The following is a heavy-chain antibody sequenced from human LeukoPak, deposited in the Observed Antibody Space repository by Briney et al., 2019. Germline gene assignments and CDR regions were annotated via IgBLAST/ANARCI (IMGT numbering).Heavy chain of an antibody. CDR1: WLIFSTYG. D-gene: IGHD6-19*01. V-gene: IGHV3-30*19. Sequence: GGSLRLSCAASWLIFSTYGMHWVRQAPGKGLEWVAIISHDGGNTYYPGSVKGRFTISRDNSKNTLYLQMNRLRVEDTAVYYCARAISSAWHNFDYWGQGTLVTVSS. CDR2: ISHDGGNT. J-gene: IGHJ4*02. CDR3: ARAISSAWHNFDY.